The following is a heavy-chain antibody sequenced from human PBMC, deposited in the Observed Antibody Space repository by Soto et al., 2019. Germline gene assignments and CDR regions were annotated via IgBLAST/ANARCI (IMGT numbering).Heavy chain of an antibody. CDR1: GFTFHDYA. CDR2: ISWDGGSP. V-gene: IGHV3-43*02. Sequence: EVQLVESGGGLVQPGRSLRLSCAASGFTFHDYAMHWVRQAPGKGLEWVSLISWDGGSPYYADSVKGRFIISRDNSKNSLYLQMNSLRTEDTALYYCAKGDGASYCSSASCSIDYWGQGTLVTVSP. J-gene: IGHJ4*02. CDR3: AKGDGASYCSSASCSIDY. D-gene: IGHD2-2*01.